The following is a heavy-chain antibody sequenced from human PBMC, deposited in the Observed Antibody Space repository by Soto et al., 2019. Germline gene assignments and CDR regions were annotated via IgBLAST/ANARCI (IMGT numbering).Heavy chain of an antibody. V-gene: IGHV3-30*18. D-gene: IGHD1-26*01. Sequence: QVQLVESGGGVVQPGRSLRLSCVGSGFTFSSYGMHWVRQAPGKGLEWLAVISFDGNYKYHADSVKGRFTISRDNSKNTLFLEMSSLTPEDTAVYYCVKDNLQSGSYENWYIALWGRGTLVTVSS. CDR2: ISFDGNYK. J-gene: IGHJ2*01. CDR1: GFTFSSYG. CDR3: VKDNLQSGSYENWYIAL.